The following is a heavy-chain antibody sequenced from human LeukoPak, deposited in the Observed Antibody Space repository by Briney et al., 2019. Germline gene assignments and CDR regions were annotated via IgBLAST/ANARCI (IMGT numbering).Heavy chain of an antibody. D-gene: IGHD6-13*01. V-gene: IGHV3-7*04. Sequence: GGSLRLSCAASGFTFSNYWMSWLRQAPAKGLEWVATIKPDGNEKYYVNSVKGRFTISRDNAKNSLYLQMNSLGADDTAVYYCARGRYSNTCGQGTLVSVSS. J-gene: IGHJ5*02. CDR1: GFTFSNYW. CDR2: IKPDGNEK. CDR3: ARGRYSNT.